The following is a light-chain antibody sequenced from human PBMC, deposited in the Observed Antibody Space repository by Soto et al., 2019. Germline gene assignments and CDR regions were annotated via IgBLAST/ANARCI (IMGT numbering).Light chain of an antibody. CDR3: QQYYRSKM. CDR1: QSVNKW. V-gene: IGKV1-5*03. CDR2: EVS. J-gene: IGKJ1*01. Sequence: DIYVTQSPSTLSASVGDRVTITCRASQSVNKWLAWYQQKPGKAPKLLIYEVSNLESGVPSRFSGGGSGTEFTLTISSLQPDDFATYYCQQYYRSKMFGQGTKVDIK.